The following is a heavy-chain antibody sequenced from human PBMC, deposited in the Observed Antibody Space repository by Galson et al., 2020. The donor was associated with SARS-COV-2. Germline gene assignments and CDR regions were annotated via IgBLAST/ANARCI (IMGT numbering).Heavy chain of an antibody. Sequence: GGSLRLSCPPPGSTFSSYGMHWVRQAPGKGLECISFISSIGGVTNYAESVKGRFVTSRDDYENTRHRQMTSLSSEDTAVYYCVKDRGDYRGDRCISHCYGMDVWCQGTTVTVSS. CDR2: ISSIGGVT. D-gene: IGHD2-15*01. J-gene: IGHJ6*02. V-gene: IGHV3-64*03. CDR3: VKDRGDYRGDRCISHCYGMDV. CDR1: GSTFSSYG.